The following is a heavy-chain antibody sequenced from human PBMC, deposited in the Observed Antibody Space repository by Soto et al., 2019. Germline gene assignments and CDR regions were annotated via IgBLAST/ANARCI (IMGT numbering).Heavy chain of an antibody. D-gene: IGHD6-19*01. CDR3: ARGHRIAVAGTGFDY. V-gene: IGHV4-59*01. CDR2: IYYSGST. Sequence: SETLSLTCAVSGGSISSYYWSWIRQPPGKGLEWIGYIYYSGSTNYNPSLKSRVTISVDTSKNQFSLKLSSVTAADTAVYYCARGHRIAVAGTGFDYWGQGTLVTGS. J-gene: IGHJ4*02. CDR1: GGSISSYY.